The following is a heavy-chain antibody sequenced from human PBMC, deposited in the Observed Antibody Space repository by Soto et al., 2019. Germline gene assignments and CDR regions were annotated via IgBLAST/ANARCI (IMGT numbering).Heavy chain of an antibody. CDR3: ARVTVTTFYYYYGMDV. D-gene: IGHD4-4*01. J-gene: IGHJ6*02. CDR1: GYTFTSYD. Sequence: ASVKGACKASGYTFTSYDSNWVRQATAQGFEYLGWMNPNSGNTGYVKKFQSRATITRDTSASTAYMELSSLRSEDTAVYYCARVTVTTFYYYYGMDVWGQGTTVIVSS. CDR2: MNPNSGNT. V-gene: IGHV1-8*01.